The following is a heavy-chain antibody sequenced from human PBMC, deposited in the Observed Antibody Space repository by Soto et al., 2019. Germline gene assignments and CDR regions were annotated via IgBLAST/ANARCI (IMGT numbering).Heavy chain of an antibody. J-gene: IGHJ4*02. V-gene: IGHV1-46*01. CDR3: ARELYYDYVWGSYRPNSPFDY. Sequence: ASVKVSCKASGYTFTSYYMHWVRQAPGQGLEWMGIINPSGGSTSYAQKFQGRVTMTRDTSTSTVYMERSSLRSEDTAVYYCARELYYDYVWGSYRPNSPFDYWGQGTLVTVSS. CDR1: GYTFTSYY. D-gene: IGHD3-16*02. CDR2: INPSGGST.